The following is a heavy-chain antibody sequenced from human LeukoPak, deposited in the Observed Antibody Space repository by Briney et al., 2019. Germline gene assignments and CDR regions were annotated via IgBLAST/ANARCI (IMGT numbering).Heavy chain of an antibody. Sequence: GRSLRLSCAAFGFTFSSYGMHWVRQAPGKGLEWVAVISYDGSNKYYADSAKGRFTISRDNSKNTLYLQMNSLRAEDTAVYYCAKGTYYYGSTESTGSWYFDLWGRGTLVTVSS. CDR2: ISYDGSNK. CDR3: AKGTYYYGSTESTGSWYFDL. D-gene: IGHD3-10*01. J-gene: IGHJ2*01. CDR1: GFTFSSYG. V-gene: IGHV3-30*18.